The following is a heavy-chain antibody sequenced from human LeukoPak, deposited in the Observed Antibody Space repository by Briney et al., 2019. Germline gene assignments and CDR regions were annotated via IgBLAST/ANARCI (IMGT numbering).Heavy chain of an antibody. Sequence: GGSLRLSCAASGFTVSSNYMSWVRQAPGKGLEWVSLLYSGGNTYYADSAKGRFTISRDNSKNALYLQMNSLRAEDTAVYYCATSYCSGGSCYPQYFQHWGQGTLVTVSS. J-gene: IGHJ1*01. CDR2: LYSGGNT. V-gene: IGHV3-66*02. CDR1: GFTVSSNY. D-gene: IGHD2-15*01. CDR3: ATSYCSGGSCYPQYFQH.